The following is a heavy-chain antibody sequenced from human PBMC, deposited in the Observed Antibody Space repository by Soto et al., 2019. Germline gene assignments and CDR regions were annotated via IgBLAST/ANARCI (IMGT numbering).Heavy chain of an antibody. J-gene: IGHJ4*02. CDR3: AKGPLAPVLWPNVYVFAY. CDR2: ISGSGGST. Sequence: PAGSRGLCCAASGDTFKIYVMGGARQTQGKGLEWVSAISGSGGSTYYADSVKGRFTISRDNSKNTLYLQMNSLRAEDTAVYYCAKGPLAPVLWPNVYVFAYWGQRTLVTVSS. CDR1: GDTFKIYV. V-gene: IGHV3-23*01. D-gene: IGHD2-8*01.